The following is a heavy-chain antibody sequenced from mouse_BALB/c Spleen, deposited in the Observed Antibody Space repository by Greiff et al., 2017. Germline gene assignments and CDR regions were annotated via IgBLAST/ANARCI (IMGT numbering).Heavy chain of an antibody. CDR3: ARSDYGYGDYYAMDY. Sequence: QVQLQQSGAELVMPGASVKMSCKASGYTFTDYWMHWVKQRPGQGLEWIGAIDTSDSYTSYNQKFKGKATLTVDESSSTAYMQLSSLTSEDSAVYYCARSDYGYGDYYAMDYWGQGTSVTVSS. CDR2: IDTSDSYT. CDR1: GYTFTDYW. J-gene: IGHJ4*01. V-gene: IGHV1-69*01. D-gene: IGHD1-2*01.